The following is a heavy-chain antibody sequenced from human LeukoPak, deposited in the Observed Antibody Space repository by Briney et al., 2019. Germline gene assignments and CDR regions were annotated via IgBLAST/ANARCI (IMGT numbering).Heavy chain of an antibody. V-gene: IGHV3-23*01. Sequence: GRSLRLSCAASGFTFSRHAMSWVRQAPGKGLESVSLNSGSSTATYYADYVKGRFNISRDNSKNTLFLQMDSLRAEDTAVYYCARDEWGSTVVTHFADYYYGMDVWGQGTTVTVSS. D-gene: IGHD4-23*01. J-gene: IGHJ6*02. CDR2: NSGSSTAT. CDR1: GFTFSRHA. CDR3: ARDEWGSTVVTHFADYYYGMDV.